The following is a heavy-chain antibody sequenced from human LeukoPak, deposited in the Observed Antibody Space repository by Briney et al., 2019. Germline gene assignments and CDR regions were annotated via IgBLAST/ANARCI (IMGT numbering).Heavy chain of an antibody. D-gene: IGHD5-18*01. CDR3: AIVDTTVGFDY. V-gene: IGHV1-18*04. Sequence: GASVKVSCKTSGYTFTTYGITWVRQAPGQGLEWMGWISAYNGNTAYAQKFQGRVTVTTDTSTRTASMDLRSLRSDATAVYYCAIVDTTVGFDYWGQGTLVTVSS. CDR2: ISAYNGNT. J-gene: IGHJ4*02. CDR1: GYTFTTYG.